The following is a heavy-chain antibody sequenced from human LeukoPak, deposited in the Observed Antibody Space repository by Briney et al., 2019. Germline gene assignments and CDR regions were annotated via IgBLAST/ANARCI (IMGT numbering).Heavy chain of an antibody. V-gene: IGHV4-39*01. CDR2: IYYSGST. Sequence: SETLSLTCTVSGGSISSSSYYWGWLRQPPGKGLEWIGSIYYSGSTYYNPSLKSRVTISVDTSKNQFSLKLSSVTAADTAVYYCASPTLRSLGAFDIWGQGTMVTVSS. CDR1: GGSISSSSYY. J-gene: IGHJ3*02. D-gene: IGHD3-3*01. CDR3: ASPTLRSLGAFDI.